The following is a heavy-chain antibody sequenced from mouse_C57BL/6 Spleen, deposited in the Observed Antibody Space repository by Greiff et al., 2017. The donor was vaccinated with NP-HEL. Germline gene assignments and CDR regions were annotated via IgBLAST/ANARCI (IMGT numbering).Heavy chain of an antibody. CDR3: AREEDYYGSSPGFAY. CDR1: GYTFTDYN. V-gene: IGHV1-18*01. D-gene: IGHD1-1*01. CDR2: INPNNGGT. J-gene: IGHJ3*01. Sequence: VQLQQSGPELVKPGASVKIPCKASGYTFTDYNLDWVKQSHGKSLEWIGDINPNNGGTIYNQKFKGKATLTVDKSSSTAYMELRSLTSEDTAVYYCAREEDYYGSSPGFAYWGQGTLVTVSA.